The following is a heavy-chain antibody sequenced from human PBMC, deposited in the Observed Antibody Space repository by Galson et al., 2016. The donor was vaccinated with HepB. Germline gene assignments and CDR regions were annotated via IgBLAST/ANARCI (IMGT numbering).Heavy chain of an antibody. CDR3: ARAKGSHITGLDY. V-gene: IGHV4-59*01. Sequence: SETLSLTCSVSGGSISNFYWSWIRQPPGKVLEWIGYISYSGSTNYNPSLKSRVTISVDMSKNQFSLNLSSVTAADTAVYYGARAKGSHITGLDYWGQGTLVTVSS. D-gene: IGHD1-14*01. J-gene: IGHJ4*02. CDR1: GGSISNFY. CDR2: ISYSGST.